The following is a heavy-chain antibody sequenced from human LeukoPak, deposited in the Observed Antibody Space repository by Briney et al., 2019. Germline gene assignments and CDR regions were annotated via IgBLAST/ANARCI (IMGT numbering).Heavy chain of an antibody. CDR3: ARGLYGSGLR. CDR2: IKQDGSEK. Sequence: PGGSLRLSCAASGFTFSSYWISWVRQAPGKGLEWVANIKQDGSEKYYVDSVKGRFTISRDNAKNSLYLQMNSLRAEDTAVYYCARGLYGSGLRWGQGNLVTVSS. J-gene: IGHJ4*02. CDR1: GFTFSSYW. V-gene: IGHV3-7*01. D-gene: IGHD3-10*01.